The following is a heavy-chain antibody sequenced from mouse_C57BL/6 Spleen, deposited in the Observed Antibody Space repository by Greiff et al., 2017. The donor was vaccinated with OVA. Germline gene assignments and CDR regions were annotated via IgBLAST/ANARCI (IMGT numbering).Heavy chain of an antibody. CDR1: GFTFSDYG. CDR2: ISSGSSTI. CDR3: ARYYGSSYWYLDV. J-gene: IGHJ1*03. V-gene: IGHV5-17*01. Sequence: EVMLVESGGGLVKPGGSLKLSCAASGFTFSDYGMHWVRQAPEKGLEWVAYISSGSSTIYYADTVKGRFTISRDNAKNTLFLQMTSLRSEDTAMYDCARYYGSSYWYLDVWGTGTTVTVSS. D-gene: IGHD1-1*01.